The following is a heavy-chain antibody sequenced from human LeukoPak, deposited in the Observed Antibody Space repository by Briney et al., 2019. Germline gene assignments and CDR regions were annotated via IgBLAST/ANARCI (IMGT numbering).Heavy chain of an antibody. J-gene: IGHJ6*03. D-gene: IGHD3-10*01. Sequence: PSETLSLTCTVSGGSISSYYWSWIRQPPGKGLQWIGYIYYSGSTNYNPSLKSRVTISVDTSKNQFSLKLSSVTAADTAVYYCARGNDGSGSFHYYMDVWGKGTTVTVSS. CDR1: GGSISSYY. CDR2: IYYSGST. CDR3: ARGNDGSGSFHYYMDV. V-gene: IGHV4-59*01.